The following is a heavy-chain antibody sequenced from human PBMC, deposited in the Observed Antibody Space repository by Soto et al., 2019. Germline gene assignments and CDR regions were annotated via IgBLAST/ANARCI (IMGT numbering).Heavy chain of an antibody. D-gene: IGHD6-19*01. CDR1: GYTFSSYG. CDR3: ARDRNIEVAGAQPLLP. V-gene: IGHV1-18*01. Sequence: QVQLVQSGAEVKKPGASVKVSCKTSGYTFSSYGVSWVRQAPGQGLGWMGWISVNNGNTKYAQKVQGRVTMTTDTSKSTAYMELRSLRSDDTAVYYCARDRNIEVAGAQPLLPWGQGTLVTVSS. CDR2: ISVNNGNT. J-gene: IGHJ4*02.